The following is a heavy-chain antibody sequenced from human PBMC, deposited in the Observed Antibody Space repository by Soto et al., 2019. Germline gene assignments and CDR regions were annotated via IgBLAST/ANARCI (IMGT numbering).Heavy chain of an antibody. V-gene: IGHV4-39*01. CDR1: GGSVTNINYF. Sequence: SETLSLTCSVSGGSVTNINYFLAWIRQSPGKGLEWIANIYYTGTTFYNPSLRSRVSMTIDASKNRFSLNLSSVTASDTALYYCARHEYVSSSYDLLDVWGRGTMVTVSS. CDR3: ARHEYVSSSYDLLDV. D-gene: IGHD3-22*01. CDR2: IYYTGTT. J-gene: IGHJ3*01.